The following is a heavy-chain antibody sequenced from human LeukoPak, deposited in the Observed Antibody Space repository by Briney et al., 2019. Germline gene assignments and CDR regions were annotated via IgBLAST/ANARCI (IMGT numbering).Heavy chain of an antibody. CDR3: ASEPTGYSSGWVDY. D-gene: IGHD6-19*01. J-gene: IGHJ4*02. CDR2: IYHSGST. CDR1: GGSISSSNW. V-gene: IGHV4-4*02. Sequence: SETLSLTCAVSGGSISSSNWWSWVRQPPGKGLEWIGEIYHSGSTNYNPSLKSRVTISVDKSKNQFSLKLSSVTAADTAVYYCASEPTGYSSGWVDYWGQGTLVTVSS.